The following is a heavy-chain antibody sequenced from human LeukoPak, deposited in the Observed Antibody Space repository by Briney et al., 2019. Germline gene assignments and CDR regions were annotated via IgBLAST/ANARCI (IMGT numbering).Heavy chain of an antibody. CDR2: IIPIFDTT. CDR3: ARGLRYPGRPVYYYGMDV. V-gene: IGHV1-69*01. D-gene: IGHD2-15*01. CDR1: GGTFSSYA. J-gene: IGHJ6*02. Sequence: SVKVSCKASGGTFSSYAISWVRQAPGQGLEWMGGIIPIFDTTIYAHNFQGRVTFTADESTSTAYMEVSSLRSGDTAVYYCARGLRYPGRPVYYYGMDVWGQGTTVTVSS.